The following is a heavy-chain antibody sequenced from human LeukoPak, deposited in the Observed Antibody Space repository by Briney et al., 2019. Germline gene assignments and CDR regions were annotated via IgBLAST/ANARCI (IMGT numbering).Heavy chain of an antibody. CDR3: AREGPRGNSQSDY. D-gene: IGHD2/OR15-2a*01. J-gene: IGHJ4*02. V-gene: IGHV3-33*01. CDR2: IWYDGSNK. Sequence: GRSLRLSCAASGFTFSSYGMHWVRQAPGKGLEWVALIWYDGSNKYYTDSVKGRLTISRDNSKNTLYLQMNSLRAEDTAIYYCAREGPRGNSQSDYWGQGTLVTASS. CDR1: GFTFSSYG.